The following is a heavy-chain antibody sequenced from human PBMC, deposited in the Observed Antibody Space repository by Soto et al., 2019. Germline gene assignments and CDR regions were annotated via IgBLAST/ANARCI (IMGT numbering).Heavy chain of an antibody. CDR1: GFTFTRYS. J-gene: IGHJ4*02. CDR3: ARESEDLTSNFDY. CDR2: ISSTTNYI. Sequence: GGSLRLSCAASGFTFTRYSMNWARQAPGKGLEWVSSISSTTNYIYYGDSMKGRFTISRDNAKNSLYLEMNSLRAEDTAVYYCARESEDLTSNFDYWGQGTLVTVSS. V-gene: IGHV3-21*06.